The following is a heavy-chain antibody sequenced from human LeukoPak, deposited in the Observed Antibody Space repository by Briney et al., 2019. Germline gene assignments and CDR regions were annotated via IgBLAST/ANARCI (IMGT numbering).Heavy chain of an antibody. CDR3: ARGFDGRSAFDI. CDR2: INEDGSEI. V-gene: IGHV3-7*01. CDR1: GFPFSGYW. J-gene: IGHJ3*02. D-gene: IGHD3-10*01. Sequence: PGGSLSLSCAVSGFPFSGYWMGWVRQAAGNGLEWVATINEDGSEIYYVDSVKGRFTISRDNAKNSLSLQMNSLRAEDKTLYYCARGFDGRSAFDIWGQGTMVTVSS.